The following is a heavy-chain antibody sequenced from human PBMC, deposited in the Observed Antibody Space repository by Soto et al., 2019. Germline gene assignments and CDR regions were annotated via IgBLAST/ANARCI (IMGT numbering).Heavy chain of an antibody. CDR3: ARDDFGALDY. V-gene: IGHV6-1*01. Sequence: SQPLSLTCAISGDSVSSNRVAWNWVRQSPSRGLEWLGKTYYRSKWKNDYATSVKSRITINPDTSKNQFSLQLNSVTPEDTAVYYCARDDFGALDYWGQGTLVTVSS. CDR1: GDSVSSNRVA. CDR2: TYYRSKWKN. D-gene: IGHD4-17*01. J-gene: IGHJ4*02.